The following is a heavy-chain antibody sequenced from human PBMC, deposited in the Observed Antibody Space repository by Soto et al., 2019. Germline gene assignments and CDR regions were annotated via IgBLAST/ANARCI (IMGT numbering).Heavy chain of an antibody. D-gene: IGHD3-3*01. CDR1: GSSVTSGDYY. CDR2: MHDGGTT. V-gene: IGHV4-30-4*01. J-gene: IGHJ4*02. CDR3: AIGGMYYLWSGLFD. Sequence: QAQLQESGPGLVRPSQTLYLSCSVSGSSVTSGDYYWNWIRQTPGTGLEGLGYMHDGGTTSYNPFLKSRGTLSRDTSKNQFSLKLTSVSAADTAVYFCAIGGMYYLWSGLFDWGQGIRVTVSS.